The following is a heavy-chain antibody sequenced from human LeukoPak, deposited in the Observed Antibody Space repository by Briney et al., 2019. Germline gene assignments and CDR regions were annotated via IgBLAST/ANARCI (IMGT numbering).Heavy chain of an antibody. CDR1: GGTFSSYA. CDR2: IIPILGIA. CDR3: ATLKAHYDFWSGYDYYGMDV. Sequence: SVKVSCKASGGTFSSYAISWVRQAPGQGLEWMGRIIPILGIANYAQKFQGRVTITADKSTSTAYTELSSLRSEDTAVYYCATLKAHYDFWSGYDYYGMDVWGQGTTVTVSS. V-gene: IGHV1-69*04. D-gene: IGHD3-3*01. J-gene: IGHJ6*02.